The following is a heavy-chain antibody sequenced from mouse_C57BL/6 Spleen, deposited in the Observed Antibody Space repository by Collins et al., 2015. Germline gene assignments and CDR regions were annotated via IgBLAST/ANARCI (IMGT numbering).Heavy chain of an antibody. CDR3: AILRREMDWYFDV. CDR1: GFSLTSYG. D-gene: IGHD2-12*01. V-gene: IGHV2-5*01. J-gene: IGHJ1*01. CDR2: IWRGGST. Sequence: QVQLKQSGPGLVQPSQSLSITCTVSGFSLTSYGVHWVRQSPGKGLEWLGVIWRGGSTDYNAAFMSRLSITKDNSKSQVFFKMNSLQADDTAIYHCAILRREMDWYFDVWGAGTTVTVSS.